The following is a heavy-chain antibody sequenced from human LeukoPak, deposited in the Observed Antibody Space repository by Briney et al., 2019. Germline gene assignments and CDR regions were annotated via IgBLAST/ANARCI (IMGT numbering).Heavy chain of an antibody. CDR1: GGSISSTGYY. V-gene: IGHV4-39*07. CDR2: IYYTGST. CDR3: ASSSWYSNWFDP. D-gene: IGHD6-13*01. Sequence: SETLSLTCTVSGGSISSTGYYWGWIRQPPGRGLEWIGSIYYTGSTYYNPSLKSRVTISVDTSKNQFSLKLSSVTAADTAVYYCASSSWYSNWFDPWGQGTLVTVSS. J-gene: IGHJ5*02.